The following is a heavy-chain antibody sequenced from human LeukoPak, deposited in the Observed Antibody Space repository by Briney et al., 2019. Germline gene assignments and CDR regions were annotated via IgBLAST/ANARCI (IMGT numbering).Heavy chain of an antibody. CDR2: ISYDGSNK. J-gene: IGHJ4*02. CDR3: ARVAEAAAFDY. Sequence: GGSLRLSCAASGFTFSSYAMHWVRQAPGKGLEWVAVISYDGSNKYYADSVKGRFTISRDNAKNSLYLQMNSLRADDTAVYYCARVAEAAAFDYWGQGTLVTVSS. V-gene: IGHV3-30*04. D-gene: IGHD6-13*01. CDR1: GFTFSSYA.